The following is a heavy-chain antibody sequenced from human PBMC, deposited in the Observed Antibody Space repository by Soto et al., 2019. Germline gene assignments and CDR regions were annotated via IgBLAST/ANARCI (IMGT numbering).Heavy chain of an antibody. CDR1: GYTFTSYD. J-gene: IGHJ6*02. CDR2: MNPNSGNT. D-gene: IGHD6-13*01. V-gene: IGHV1-8*01. CDR3: ARVSSSWLYYYGMDV. Sequence: QVQLVQSGAEVKKPGASVKVSCKASGYTFTSYDINWVRQATGQGLEWMGRMNPNSGNTGYAQKFQGRVTMTRNTSISTAYMELSSLRSEDTALYYCARVSSSWLYYYGMDVWGQGTTVTVSS.